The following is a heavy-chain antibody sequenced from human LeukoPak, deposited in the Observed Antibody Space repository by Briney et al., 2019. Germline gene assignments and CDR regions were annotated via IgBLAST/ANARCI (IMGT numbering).Heavy chain of an antibody. J-gene: IGHJ4*02. CDR3: ANGNRDYFDY. CDR2: ISYDGSNK. D-gene: IGHD3-10*01. Sequence: GRSLRLSCAASGFTFSTYTMHWVRQAPGKGLEWVVFISYDGSNKHYADSVKGRFTISRDNSKNTLFLQMDSLRAEDTAIYYCANGNRDYFDYWGQGALVTVSS. CDR1: GFTFSTYT. V-gene: IGHV3-30*01.